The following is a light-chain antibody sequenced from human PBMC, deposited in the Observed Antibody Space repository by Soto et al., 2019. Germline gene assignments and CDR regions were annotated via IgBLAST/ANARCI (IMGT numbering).Light chain of an antibody. CDR1: SSDVGAHDF. CDR3: NSYTLSRTVI. V-gene: IGLV2-14*01. Sequence: QSALTQPASVSGSPGQSITISCSGTSSDVGAHDFVSWYQHHPDKAPKVIIFEVTKRPSGVSSRFSGSKTGNTASLTISGLQAEDEADYSCNSYTLSRTVIFGGGTQLTVL. CDR2: EVT. J-gene: IGLJ2*01.